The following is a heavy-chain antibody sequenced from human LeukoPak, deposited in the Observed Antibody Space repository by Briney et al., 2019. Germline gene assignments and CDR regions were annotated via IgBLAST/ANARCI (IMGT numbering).Heavy chain of an antibody. D-gene: IGHD3-10*02. Sequence: GGSLRLSCAASGFTFSSNSMKWVRQAPAKGLERVSYISSNSRTKFYSDSVKGRFTISRDNAKNSVYLQMNSLRDEDTAVYYCARDLFTCWGLGTLVTVSS. J-gene: IGHJ4*02. CDR3: ARDLFTC. V-gene: IGHV3-48*02. CDR2: ISSNSRTK. CDR1: GFTFSSNS.